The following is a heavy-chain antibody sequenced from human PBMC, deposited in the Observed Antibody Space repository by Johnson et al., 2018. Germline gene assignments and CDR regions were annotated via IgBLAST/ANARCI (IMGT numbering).Heavy chain of an antibody. D-gene: IGHD3-22*01. CDR2: INHSGST. Sequence: QVQLQQWGAGLLKPSETLALTCAVYGGSFSGYYWSWIRQPPGKGLEWIGEINHSGSTNYNPSLKSRVPISVDTSKNTFSRKLSSVSAADTAVYYCATPPQRDYYDSSGYPDDAFDIWGQGTMVTVSS. J-gene: IGHJ3*02. V-gene: IGHV4-34*01. CDR3: ATPPQRDYYDSSGYPDDAFDI. CDR1: GGSFSGYY.